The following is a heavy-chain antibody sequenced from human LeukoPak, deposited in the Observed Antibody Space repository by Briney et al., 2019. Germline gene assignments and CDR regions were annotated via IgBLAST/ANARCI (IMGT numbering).Heavy chain of an antibody. CDR1: GGTFSSYA. V-gene: IGHV1-69*04. Sequence: GASVKVSCKASGGTFSSYAISWVRQAPGQGLEWMGRIIPILGIANYAQKFQGRVTITADKSTSTAYMELSSLRSEDTAVYYCAVGYSSSWGDYYYMDVWGKGTTITVSS. CDR3: AVGYSSSWGDYYYMDV. D-gene: IGHD6-13*01. J-gene: IGHJ6*03. CDR2: IIPILGIA.